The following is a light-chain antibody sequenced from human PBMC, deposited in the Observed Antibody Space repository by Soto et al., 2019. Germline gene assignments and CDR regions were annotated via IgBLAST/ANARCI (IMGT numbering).Light chain of an antibody. CDR3: LQDYNCYG. V-gene: IGKV1-6*01. Sequence: IQMTQSPSSLSASVGDRVTITCRASQGIRNDLGWYQQKPGKAPKLLIYAASSLQSGVPSRFSGSGSGTDFTLTISNLQPEDFATYYCLQDYNCYGFGQGTRLEI. CDR2: AAS. J-gene: IGKJ5*01. CDR1: QGIRND.